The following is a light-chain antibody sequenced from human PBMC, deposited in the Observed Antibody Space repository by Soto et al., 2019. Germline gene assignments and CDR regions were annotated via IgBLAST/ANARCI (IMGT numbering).Light chain of an antibody. CDR2: GTS. J-gene: IGKJ1*01. CDR1: QTVSNNY. CDR3: QQYGSSPWT. V-gene: IGKV3-20*01. Sequence: TALTQSPGSLSLSLGDRATLSCRASQTVSNNYLAWYQQKPGQAPRLLIYGTSNRATGIPDRFSGSGSGTDFTLTISRLEPEDFVIYYCQQYGSSPWTFGQGTKVDIK.